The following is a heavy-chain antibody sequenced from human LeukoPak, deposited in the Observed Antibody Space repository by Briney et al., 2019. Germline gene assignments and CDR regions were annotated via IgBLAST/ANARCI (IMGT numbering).Heavy chain of an antibody. CDR3: ARGSSSWEAYFDY. J-gene: IGHJ4*02. D-gene: IGHD6-13*01. CDR1: GLTFSSYW. Sequence: GGSLRLSCAASGLTFSSYWMSWVRQAPGKGLEWVANIKQDGSEKYYVDSVKGRFTISRDNAKNSLYLQMNSLRAEDTAVYYCARGSSSWEAYFDYWGQGTLVTVSS. CDR2: IKQDGSEK. V-gene: IGHV3-7*01.